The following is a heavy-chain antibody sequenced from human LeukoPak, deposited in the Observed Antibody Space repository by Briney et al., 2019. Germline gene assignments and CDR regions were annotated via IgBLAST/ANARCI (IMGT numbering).Heavy chain of an antibody. V-gene: IGHV3-30*18. D-gene: IGHD6-19*01. J-gene: IGHJ4*02. CDR1: GFTFSSYA. CDR2: ISYDGSNE. CDR3: VKSGSSGWYVLDY. Sequence: GRSLRLSCAASGFTFSSYAMHWVRQAPGKGLEWVAVISYDGSNEYYADSVKGRFTISRDNSKNTLYLQMNSLRAEDTAVYYCVKSGSSGWYVLDYWGQGTLVTVSS.